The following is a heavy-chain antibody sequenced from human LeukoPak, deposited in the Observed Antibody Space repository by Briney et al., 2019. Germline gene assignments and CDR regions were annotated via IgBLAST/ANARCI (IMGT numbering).Heavy chain of an antibody. CDR2: IYYSGST. J-gene: IGHJ4*02. CDR3: AGYGSGTNPRFDY. Sequence: GSLRLSCAASGFTFSSYSMNWVRQAPGKGLEWIGYIYYSGSTNYNPSLKSRVTISVDTSKNQFSLKLSSVTAADTAVYYCAGYGSGTNPRFDYWGQGTLVTVSS. V-gene: IGHV4-59*01. D-gene: IGHD3-10*01. CDR1: GFTFSSYS.